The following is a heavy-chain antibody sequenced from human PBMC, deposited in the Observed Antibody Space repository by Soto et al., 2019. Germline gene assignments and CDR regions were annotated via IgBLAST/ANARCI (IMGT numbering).Heavy chain of an antibody. CDR2: IYWDDDV. V-gene: IGHV2-5*02. J-gene: IGHJ3*02. CDR3: ALRRLTAVVGAFDI. CDR1: GFSLTTSGVD. D-gene: IGHD2-15*01. Sequence: QITLKESGPTLVKPTQTLTLACTLSGFSLTTSGVDVGWIRQPPGKALEWLALIYWDDDVRYSPSLKTRLNITKDTSKNQVVLALTNMDPVDTATYYCALRRLTAVVGAFDIWGQGTMVTVSS.